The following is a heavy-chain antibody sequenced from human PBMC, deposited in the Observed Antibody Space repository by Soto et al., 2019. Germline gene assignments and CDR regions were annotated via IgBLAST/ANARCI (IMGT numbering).Heavy chain of an antibody. CDR1: GFSLSASGVG. CDR3: ARSQVMTTVTYFDY. D-gene: IGHD4-17*01. Sequence: QITLKESGPTLVKPTQTLTLTCTFSGFSLSASGVGVGWIRQPPGKALEWLALIYWDDDKRYSPSLKRRLTIXKXPXXNQVVLTMTNMDPVDTATYYCARSQVMTTVTYFDYWGQGTLVTVSS. CDR2: IYWDDDK. J-gene: IGHJ4*02. V-gene: IGHV2-5*02.